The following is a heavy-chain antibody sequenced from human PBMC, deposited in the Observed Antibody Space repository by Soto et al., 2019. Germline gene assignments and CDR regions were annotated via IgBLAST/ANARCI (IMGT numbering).Heavy chain of an antibody. CDR2: VSANNGHT. Sequence: GASVKVSCKXSGFTFSNYGLNWVRQAPGQGLEWMGWVSANNGHTNYAQNLQGRVSMTTDTSTSTAYMELRGLTFDDTAVYYCARDIESVTAKHFFYYYAMDVWGQGTTVTVSS. CDR3: ARDIESVTAKHFFYYYAMDV. J-gene: IGHJ6*02. V-gene: IGHV1-18*01. CDR1: GFTFSNYG. D-gene: IGHD2-8*01.